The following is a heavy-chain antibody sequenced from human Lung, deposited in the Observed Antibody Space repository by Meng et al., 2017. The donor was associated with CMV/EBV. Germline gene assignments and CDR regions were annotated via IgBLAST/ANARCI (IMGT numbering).Heavy chain of an antibody. D-gene: IGHD3-16*01. CDR1: GVTCSSYW. CDR3: ARDYAGYPNCFDD. V-gene: IGHV3-7*01. CDR2: IKQDGSEK. Sequence: EPXKISXAASGVTCSSYWMSWVRQAPGEGLEWEANIKQDGSEKYFVDSLKGRFNISRDNAKNSLYLQMNSLRGEDTAVYYCARDYAGYPNCFDDWGQGTLVTVSS. J-gene: IGHJ4*02.